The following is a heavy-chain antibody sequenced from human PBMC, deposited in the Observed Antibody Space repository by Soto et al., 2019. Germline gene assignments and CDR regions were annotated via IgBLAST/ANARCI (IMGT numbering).Heavy chain of an antibody. J-gene: IGHJ5*02. V-gene: IGHV4-34*01. CDR3: ARGGFGVVIPSNWFDP. CDR2: INHSGST. D-gene: IGHD3-3*01. Sequence: KPSETLSLTCAVYGGSFSGYYWSWIRQPPGKGLEWIGEINHSGSTNYNPSLKSRVTISVDTSKNQFSLKLSSVTAADTAVYYCARGGFGVVIPSNWFDPWGQGTLVTVSS. CDR1: GGSFSGYY.